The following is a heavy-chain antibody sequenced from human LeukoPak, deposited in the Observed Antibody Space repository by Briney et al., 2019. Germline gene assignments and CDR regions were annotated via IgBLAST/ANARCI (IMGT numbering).Heavy chain of an antibody. J-gene: IGHJ4*02. CDR2: ISGSGHKI. V-gene: IGHV3-23*01. D-gene: IGHD1-26*01. CDR1: GITFSNYA. Sequence: GGSLRLSCVASGITFSNYAVSWVRQAPEKGLDWVSVISGSGHKIRYADSVKGRFTISRDNSENIVYLQMNNLRAEDTAVYYCAKDPFSGSYQVEFDYWGQGTLVTVSS. CDR3: AKDPFSGSYQVEFDY.